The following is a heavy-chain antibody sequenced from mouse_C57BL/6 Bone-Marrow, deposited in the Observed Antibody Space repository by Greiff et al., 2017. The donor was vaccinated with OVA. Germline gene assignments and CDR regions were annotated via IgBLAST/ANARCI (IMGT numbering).Heavy chain of an antibody. Sequence: VQLQQSGAELVRPGASVKLSCTASGFNIKDDYMHWVKQRPEQGLEWIGWIDPENGDTEYASKFQGKATITADTSSNTAYLQLSSLTSEDTAVYYCTTPNGYDVYCFDYWGQGTTLTVSS. D-gene: IGHD2-2*01. CDR2: IDPENGDT. V-gene: IGHV14-4*01. J-gene: IGHJ2*01. CDR3: TTPNGYDVYCFDY. CDR1: GFNIKDDY.